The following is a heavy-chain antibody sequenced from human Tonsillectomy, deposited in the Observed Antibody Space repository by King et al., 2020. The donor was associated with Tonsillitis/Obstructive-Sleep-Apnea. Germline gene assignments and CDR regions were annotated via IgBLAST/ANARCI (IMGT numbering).Heavy chain of an antibody. J-gene: IGHJ4*02. D-gene: IGHD2-15*01. CDR2: IIWNSYSI. Sequence: DVQLVESGGGLVQPGRSLRLSCAASGFTFDDYAMHWVRHAPGQGLEWVSGIIWNSYSIGYADSVKGRFTISRDNAKNSLYLQMNSLRAEDTALYYCAKGTEPLLPHFDYWGQGTLVTVSS. CDR3: AKGTEPLLPHFDY. CDR1: GFTFDDYA. V-gene: IGHV3-9*01.